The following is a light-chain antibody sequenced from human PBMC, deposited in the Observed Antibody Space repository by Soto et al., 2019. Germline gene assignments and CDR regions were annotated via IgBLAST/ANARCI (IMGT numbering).Light chain of an antibody. CDR2: EIT. Sequence: QSALTQPASVSGSPGQSITISCTGTSCDVGGYNYVSWYQQHPGKAPKLMISEITNRPSGVSNRFSGSKSGNTASLTISGLQAEDEDDYYCSSYTTSSTVVFGGGTTLTVL. CDR1: SCDVGGYNY. V-gene: IGLV2-14*01. J-gene: IGLJ2*01. CDR3: SSYTTSSTVV.